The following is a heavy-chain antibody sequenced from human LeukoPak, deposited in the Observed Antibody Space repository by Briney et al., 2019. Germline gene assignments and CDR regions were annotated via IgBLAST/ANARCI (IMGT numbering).Heavy chain of an antibody. J-gene: IGHJ4*02. V-gene: IGHV4-31*03. D-gene: IGHD3-9*01. Sequence: SETLSLTCTVSGGSISSGGYYWSWIRQHPGKGLEWIGYIYYSGSTYYNPSLKSRVTISVDTSKNQFSLKLSSVTAADTAVYYCARIVAGYDILTDYYPYYFDYWGQGTLVTVSS. CDR1: GGSISSGGYY. CDR2: IYYSGST. CDR3: ARIVAGYDILTDYYPYYFDY.